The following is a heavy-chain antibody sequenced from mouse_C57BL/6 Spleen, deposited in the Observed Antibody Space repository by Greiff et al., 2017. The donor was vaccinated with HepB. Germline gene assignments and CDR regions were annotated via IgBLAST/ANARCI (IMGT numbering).Heavy chain of an antibody. V-gene: IGHV5-16*01. CDR2: INYDGSST. J-gene: IGHJ4*01. Sequence: EVQLQESEGGLVQPGSSMKLSCTASGFTFSDYYMAWVRQVPEKGLEWVANINYDGSSTYYLDSLKSRFIISRDNAKNILYLQMSSLKSEDTATYYCAREGGVYYYGSRYAMDYWGQGTSVTVSS. CDR3: AREGGVYYYGSRYAMDY. D-gene: IGHD1-1*01. CDR1: GFTFSDYY.